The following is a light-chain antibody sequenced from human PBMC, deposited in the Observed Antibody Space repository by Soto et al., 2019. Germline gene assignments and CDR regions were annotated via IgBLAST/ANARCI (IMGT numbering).Light chain of an antibody. CDR3: ASYTISRTRV. V-gene: IGLV2-14*01. J-gene: IGLJ3*02. CDR2: EVS. Sequence: QSALTQPASVSGSPGQSITISCTGTSSDVGAYNYVSWYQHHPGKAPKLVIFEVSNRPSGVSNRFSGSKSGNTASLTISGLQAEDEADYYCASYTISRTRVFGGGTKVTVL. CDR1: SSDVGAYNY.